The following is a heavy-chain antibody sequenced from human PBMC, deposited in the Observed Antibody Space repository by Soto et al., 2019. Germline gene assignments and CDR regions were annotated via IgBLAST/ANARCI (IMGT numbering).Heavy chain of an antibody. CDR1: GGSVSSGSYY. CDR3: ARFITAAVANYWYFDY. V-gene: IGHV4-61*01. D-gene: IGHD6-19*01. J-gene: IGHJ4*02. CDR2: IYYSGST. Sequence: QVQLQESGPGLVKPSETLSLTCTVSGGSVSSGSYYWSWIRQPPGKGLEWIGYIYYSGSTNYNPSLKSRVTISVDTSKNQFSLKLSSVTAADTAVYYCARFITAAVANYWYFDYWGQGTLVTVSS.